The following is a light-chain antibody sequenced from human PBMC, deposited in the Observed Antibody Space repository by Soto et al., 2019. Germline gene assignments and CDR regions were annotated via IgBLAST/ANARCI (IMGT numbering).Light chain of an antibody. CDR3: QQHSHWPPWT. J-gene: IGKJ1*01. V-gene: IGKV3-11*01. CDR1: ENVRTF. CDR2: GAS. Sequence: VLTQSPATLSLSPGERATLSCRASENVRTFVDWYQQKPGQAPRLLIYGASNRATDIPASFSGSASGTDFTLTISNLEREDFAVYYCQQHSHWPPWTFGQGTRVEIQ.